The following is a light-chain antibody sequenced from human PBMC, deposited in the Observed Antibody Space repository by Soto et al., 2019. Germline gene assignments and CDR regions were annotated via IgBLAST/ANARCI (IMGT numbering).Light chain of an antibody. J-gene: IGKJ1*01. Sequence: AITMTQSPSSLSVSVSDRVTITCRASQAISNDLHWYHQKPGEAPNLLIYAATTFQSGVPSRFSGSGSGTHFTLNISSLQPEDLATYFCLQDNSYPWTFGQGTKVDIK. CDR2: AAT. CDR3: LQDNSYPWT. V-gene: IGKV1-6*01. CDR1: QAISND.